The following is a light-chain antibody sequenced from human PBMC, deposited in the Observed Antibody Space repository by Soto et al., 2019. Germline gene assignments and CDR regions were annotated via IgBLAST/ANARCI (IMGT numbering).Light chain of an antibody. Sequence: ITCRASQGLSSYLAWYQQKPGKAPKLLIYAASNLQSGVPSRFSGSGSDTDFTCGISIPADQDFPSFFVPARQRRAFAGGTKVDIK. J-gene: IGKJ4*02. CDR3: PARQRRA. V-gene: IGKV1-12*01. CDR1: QGLSSY. CDR2: AAS.